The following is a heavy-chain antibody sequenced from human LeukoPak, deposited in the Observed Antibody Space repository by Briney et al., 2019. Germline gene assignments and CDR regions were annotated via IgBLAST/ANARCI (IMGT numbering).Heavy chain of an antibody. D-gene: IGHD3-10*01. Sequence: PGMSLRLSCAASGVTLSPYGMHWVRQAPGKGLEWVAVISYEGGTQHYADSVKGRFIISRDNPRNTLYLQMNILRTEDTAVYYCAKEGTPHVSTWYDLWGQGTQVTVSS. CDR1: GVTLSPYG. CDR2: ISYEGGTQ. V-gene: IGHV3-30*18. CDR3: AKEGTPHVSTWYDL. J-gene: IGHJ5*02.